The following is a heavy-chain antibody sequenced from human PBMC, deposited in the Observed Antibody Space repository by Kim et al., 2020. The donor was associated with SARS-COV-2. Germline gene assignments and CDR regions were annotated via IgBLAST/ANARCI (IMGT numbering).Heavy chain of an antibody. J-gene: IGHJ4*02. V-gene: IGHV3-15*01. Sequence: GGSLRLACVASGFTFSNAWMNWVRQAPGKGLEWIGRIKSKADGGAIDYGAPVKGRFTISRDDSKNTLYVQMNSRKSEDTAVYYCSTGHAYCGGYCFHYWGQGTLVTVSS. CDR2: IKSKADGGAI. CDR1: GFTFSNAW. CDR3: STGHAYCGGYCFHY. D-gene: IGHD2-21*01.